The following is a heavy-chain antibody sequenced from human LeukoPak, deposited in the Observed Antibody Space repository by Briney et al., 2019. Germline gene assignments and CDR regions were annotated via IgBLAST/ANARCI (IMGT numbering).Heavy chain of an antibody. CDR2: ISPAGGTT. D-gene: IGHD4-23*01. CDR3: AKRTDYGGNSATRYYYGMDV. V-gene: IGHV3-23*01. Sequence: GGSLRLSCAVSGFTFSSEAMGWVRQLPGGGLEWVSTISPAGGTTYYAESMKGRFTISRDNSKSTLYLQMNSLRVEDTAVYYCAKRTDYGGNSATRYYYGMDVWGQGTTVTVSS. CDR1: GFTFSSEA. J-gene: IGHJ6*02.